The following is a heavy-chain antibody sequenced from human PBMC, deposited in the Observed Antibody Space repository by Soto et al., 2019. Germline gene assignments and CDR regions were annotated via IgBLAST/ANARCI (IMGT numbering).Heavy chain of an antibody. Sequence: GESLKISCQGSGYSFSNYWIAWVRQMPGKGLEWVGVIYPGGSDTRYSPSFRGQVTISADKSTSHVYLQWSSLKASDTAMYYCARNRLRQYYYGMDVSRQGTTVTVSS. CDR3: ARNRLRQYYYGMDV. V-gene: IGHV5-51*01. CDR1: GYSFSNYW. CDR2: IYPGGSDT. D-gene: IGHD3-10*01. J-gene: IGHJ6*02.